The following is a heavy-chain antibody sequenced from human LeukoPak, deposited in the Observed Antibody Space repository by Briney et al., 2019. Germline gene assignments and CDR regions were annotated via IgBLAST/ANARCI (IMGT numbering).Heavy chain of an antibody. Sequence: QTGGSLKLSCAASGFTFSDFAMHWVRQASGKGLEWVGRIRSKANNYATEYAASVKGRFTISRDDSKNTAYLQMNSLKTEDTAVYYCTTRNYCDTSGYPQDYFDHWGQGTLVTVPS. V-gene: IGHV3-73*01. D-gene: IGHD3-22*01. CDR2: IRSKANNYAT. CDR3: TTRNYCDTSGYPQDYFDH. J-gene: IGHJ4*02. CDR1: GFTFSDFA.